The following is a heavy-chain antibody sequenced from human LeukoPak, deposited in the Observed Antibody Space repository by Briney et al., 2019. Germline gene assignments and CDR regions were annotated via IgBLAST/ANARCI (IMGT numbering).Heavy chain of an antibody. Sequence: ASVKVSCKASGYTFTIYYMHWVRQAPGQGLEWMGWINPNSGGTNYAQKFQGWVTMTRDTSISTAYMELSRLRSDDTAVYYCARLRHQGSWYLDYWGQGTLVTVSS. D-gene: IGHD6-13*01. J-gene: IGHJ4*02. CDR1: GYTFTIYY. V-gene: IGHV1-2*04. CDR3: ARLRHQGSWYLDY. CDR2: INPNSGGT.